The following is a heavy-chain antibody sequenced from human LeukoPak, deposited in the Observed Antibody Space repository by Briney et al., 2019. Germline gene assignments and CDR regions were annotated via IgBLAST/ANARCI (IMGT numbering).Heavy chain of an antibody. V-gene: IGHV3-74*03. CDR3: SRSQFDY. CDR2: ISGDGTIK. CDR1: GFPFRSYW. J-gene: IGHJ4*02. Sequence: GWSLRLSCEPSGFPFRSYWMLWVRQAPGKGLVWFSRISGDGTIKTYADFVRGRFTISRDNTKNILYLQMNSLKVDDTATYFCSRSQFDYWGQGVLVTVSS.